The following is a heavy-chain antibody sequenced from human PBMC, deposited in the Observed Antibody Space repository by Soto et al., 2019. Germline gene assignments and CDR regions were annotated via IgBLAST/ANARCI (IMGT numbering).Heavy chain of an antibody. J-gene: IGHJ4*02. D-gene: IGHD3-22*01. CDR1: GFTFSSYA. CDR2: ISSNGGST. V-gene: IGHV3-64D*08. Sequence: PGGSLRLSCSASGFTFSSYAMHWVRQAPGKGLEYVSAISSNGGSTYYADSVKGRFTISRDNSKNTLYLQMSSLRAEDTAVYYCVGRSGYDSSGYPPNLDYWGQGTLVTVSS. CDR3: VGRSGYDSSGYPPNLDY.